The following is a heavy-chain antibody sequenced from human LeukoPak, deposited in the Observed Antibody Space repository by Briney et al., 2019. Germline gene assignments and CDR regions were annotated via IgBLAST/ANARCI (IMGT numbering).Heavy chain of an antibody. V-gene: IGHV4-34*01. CDR3: AREGYYYYDY. CDR1: GGSFSGYY. J-gene: IGHJ4*02. CDR2: INHSGST. Sequence: SETLSLTCAVYGGSFSGYYWSWIRQPPGKGLEWTGEINHSGSTNYNPSLKSRVTISVDTSKNQFSLKLSSVTAADTAVYYCAREGYYYYDYWGQGTLVTVSS. D-gene: IGHD3-22*01.